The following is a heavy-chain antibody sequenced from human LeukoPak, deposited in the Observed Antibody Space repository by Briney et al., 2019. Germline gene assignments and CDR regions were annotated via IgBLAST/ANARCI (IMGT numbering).Heavy chain of an antibody. J-gene: IGHJ4*02. Sequence: GGSLRLSCAASGFTFSSYSMNWVRQAPWKGLEWVASISSGSSYIYYVDSLKGRFTISRDDAKNTLYLQMNSLRAEDTAVYYCATRQNWNYVYWGQGTLVTVSS. CDR2: ISSGSSYI. CDR1: GFTFSSYS. D-gene: IGHD1-7*01. CDR3: ATRQNWNYVY. V-gene: IGHV3-21*01.